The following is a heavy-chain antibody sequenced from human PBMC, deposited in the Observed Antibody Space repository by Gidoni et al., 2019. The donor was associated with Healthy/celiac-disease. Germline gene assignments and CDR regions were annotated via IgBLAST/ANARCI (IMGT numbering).Heavy chain of an antibody. Sequence: QVQVVQSGDEVEKPGSSVKVAYKASGGNFRSYAISWIRQAPGQGLEWMGGIIPIFVTANYAQKFQGRVTITADESTITAYMELSSLRSEDTAVYYCARGVYDFWSGYFLDYWGQGTLVTVSS. CDR1: GGNFRSYA. J-gene: IGHJ4*02. D-gene: IGHD3-3*01. V-gene: IGHV1-69*01. CDR2: IIPIFVTA. CDR3: ARGVYDFWSGYFLDY.